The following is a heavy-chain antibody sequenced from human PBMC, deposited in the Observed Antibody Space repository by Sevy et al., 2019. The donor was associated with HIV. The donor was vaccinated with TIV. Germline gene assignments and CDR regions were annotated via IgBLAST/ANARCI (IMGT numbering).Heavy chain of an antibody. V-gene: IGHV3-48*03. CDR3: ARDMISGSHNRFDP. J-gene: IGHJ5*02. D-gene: IGHD3-22*01. CDR2: ISSSGSTI. Sequence: GGSLRLSCAASGFTFSSYEMNWVRQAPGKGLEWVSYISSSGSTIYYADSVKGRFTISRDNAKNSLYLQMNSLRAEDTAVYYCARDMISGSHNRFDPWGQGTLVTVSS. CDR1: GFTFSSYE.